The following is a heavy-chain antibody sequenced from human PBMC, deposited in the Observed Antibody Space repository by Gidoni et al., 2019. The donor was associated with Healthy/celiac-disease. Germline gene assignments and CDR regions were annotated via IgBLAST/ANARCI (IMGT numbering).Heavy chain of an antibody. Sequence: QVQLVQSGAEVKKPGSSVKVSCKASGGTFSSYALSWVRQAPGQGLEWMGGIIPIFGKANYAQKVQGRVTITADESTSTAYMELSSLRSEDTAVYYCARERGNYYGSGSYGDDYWGQGTLVTVSS. CDR2: IIPIFGKA. V-gene: IGHV1-69*01. CDR1: GGTFSSYA. CDR3: ARERGNYYGSGSYGDDY. J-gene: IGHJ4*02. D-gene: IGHD3-10*01.